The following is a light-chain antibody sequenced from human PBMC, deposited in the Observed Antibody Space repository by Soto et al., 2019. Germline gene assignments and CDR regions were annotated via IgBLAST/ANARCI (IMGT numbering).Light chain of an antibody. V-gene: IGKV2-28*01. CDR3: MQALQTPLA. CDR1: KSLLYSNGYNY. J-gene: IGKJ4*01. Sequence: DIVMTQSPLSLPVTPGEPASISCRSSKSLLYSNGYNYLDWYLQKPGQSPQLLIYLGSYRASGVPDRFSGSGSGTDFTLKISRVEAEDVGVYYCMQALQTPLAFGGGTKVEIK. CDR2: LGS.